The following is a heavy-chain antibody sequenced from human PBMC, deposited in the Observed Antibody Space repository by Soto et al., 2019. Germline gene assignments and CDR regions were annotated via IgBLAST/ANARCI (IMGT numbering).Heavy chain of an antibody. CDR1: GGSISSHDYY. J-gene: IGHJ5*02. D-gene: IGHD3-22*01. CDR3: ARHVRHYDGRGTYFEWFDP. Sequence: QVQLQESGPGLVKPSQTLSLTCTVSGGSISSHDYYWSWLRQYPGKGLEWIGYIYYTGNTYLNPSLKSRLNISVDTSKNEFSLRLSSVTAADTALYYCARHVRHYDGRGTYFEWFDPWGQGTLVTVSS. CDR2: IYYTGNT. V-gene: IGHV4-31*03.